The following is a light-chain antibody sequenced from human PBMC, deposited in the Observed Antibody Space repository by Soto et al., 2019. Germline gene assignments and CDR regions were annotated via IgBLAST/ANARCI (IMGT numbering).Light chain of an antibody. V-gene: IGLV2-14*01. CDR1: SSDVGGYNY. CDR3: SSYTSSSTLV. CDR2: EVS. Sequence: QSALTQPASVSGSPGQSITISCPGTSSDVGGYNYVSWYQQHPGKAPKLMIYEVSNRPSGVSNRFSGSKSCNTASLTISGLQAEDEAAYYCSSYTSSSTLVFGGGTKLTVL. J-gene: IGLJ3*02.